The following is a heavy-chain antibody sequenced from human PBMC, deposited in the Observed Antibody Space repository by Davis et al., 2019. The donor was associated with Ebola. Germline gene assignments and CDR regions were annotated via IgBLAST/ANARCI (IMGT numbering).Heavy chain of an antibody. Sequence: AASVKVSCKASGYTFTSYDINWVRQAPGQGLEWMGWMNPNSGNTGYAQKFQGRVTMTRSTSISTAYMELSSLRSEDTAVYYCARGRGAGGYDLHWGQGTLVTVSS. J-gene: IGHJ4*02. V-gene: IGHV1-8*01. CDR2: MNPNSGNT. CDR1: GYTFTSYD. CDR3: ARGRGAGGYDLH. D-gene: IGHD5-12*01.